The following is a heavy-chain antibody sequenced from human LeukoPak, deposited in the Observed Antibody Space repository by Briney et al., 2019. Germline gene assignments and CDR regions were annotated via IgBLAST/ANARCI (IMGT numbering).Heavy chain of an antibody. D-gene: IGHD1-26*01. J-gene: IGHJ4*02. V-gene: IGHV3-15*01. Sequence: GGSLRLSCAASGFTFSNAWMSWVRQAPGKGLEWVGRIKSKTDGGTTDYAAPVKGRFTISRDDSKNTLYLQMNSLKTEDTAVYYCTPFRGEWELLDYWGQGTLVTVSS. CDR1: GFTFSNAW. CDR3: TPFRGEWELLDY. CDR2: IKSKTDGGTT.